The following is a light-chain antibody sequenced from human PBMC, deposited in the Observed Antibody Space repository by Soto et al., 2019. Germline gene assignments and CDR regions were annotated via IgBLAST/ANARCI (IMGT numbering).Light chain of an antibody. CDR2: GAS. CDR3: QQSYSSPTT. CDR1: QSIGKH. V-gene: IGKV1-39*01. J-gene: IGKJ5*01. Sequence: DIQMAQSPSFVSSSVRESFTITCRASQSIGKHLNWYQQKPGKAPKFLIYGASTLQNGVPSRFTGSGSGTDFTLTVNSLQPEDFATYYCQQSYSSPTTFGHGTRLEIK.